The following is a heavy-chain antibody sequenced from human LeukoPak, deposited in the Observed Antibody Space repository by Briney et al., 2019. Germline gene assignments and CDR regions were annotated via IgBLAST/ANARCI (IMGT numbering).Heavy chain of an antibody. J-gene: IGHJ6*02. CDR3: ARGPGSGTGGMDV. Sequence: PGGSLRLSCAASGFTFSSYSMNWVRQAPGKGLEWVSSISSSSSYIYYADSVKGRFSISRDESKNMLYLQMNSLRTEDTAMYYCARGPGSGTGGMDVWGQGTTVTVSS. CDR2: ISSSSSYI. CDR1: GFTFSSYS. D-gene: IGHD3-10*01. V-gene: IGHV3-21*01.